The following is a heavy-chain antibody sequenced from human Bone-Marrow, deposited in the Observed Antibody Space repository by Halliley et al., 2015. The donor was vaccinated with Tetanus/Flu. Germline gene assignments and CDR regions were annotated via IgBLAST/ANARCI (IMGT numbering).Heavy chain of an antibody. V-gene: IGHV3-21*01. Sequence: SGNIHYADSVKGRFTISRDNARNSLFLQMASLRVEDTAVYYCARDRVDRIVATGNYFYYGMDVWGQGTTVTVSS. J-gene: IGHJ6*02. CDR3: ARDRVDRIVATGNYFYYGMDV. D-gene: IGHD6-13*01. CDR2: SGNI.